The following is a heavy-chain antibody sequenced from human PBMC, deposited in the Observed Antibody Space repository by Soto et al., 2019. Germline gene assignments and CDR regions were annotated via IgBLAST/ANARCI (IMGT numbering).Heavy chain of an antibody. CDR2: IDPSDSQT. V-gene: IGHV5-10-1*01. D-gene: IGHD2-8*01. CDR1: GYSFAGYW. J-gene: IGHJ4*02. Sequence: PGESLKISCKGSGYSFAGYWITWVRQKPGKGLEWMGRIDPSDSQTYYSPSFRGHVTISATKSITTVFLQWSSLRASDTAMYYCARQIYESATGTNLQYYFESWGQGTPVTVSS. CDR3: ARQIYESATGTNLQYYFES.